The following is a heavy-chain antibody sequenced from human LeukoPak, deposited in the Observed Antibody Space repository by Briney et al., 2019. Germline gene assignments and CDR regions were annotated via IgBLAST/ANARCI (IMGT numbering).Heavy chain of an antibody. Sequence: LETLSLTCTVSGGSISSSSYYWSWIRQPPGKGLEWIRRIYYRGSTYYAPSIKSRVTISVDTSKTQFSLKLGSVTAADTAVYYWARHAYSGGDCYTPPGFDYWGQGTLVTVSS. CDR2: IYYRGST. D-gene: IGHD2-21*02. CDR1: GGSISSSSYY. J-gene: IGHJ4*02. CDR3: ARHAYSGGDCYTPPGFDY. V-gene: IGHV4-39*01.